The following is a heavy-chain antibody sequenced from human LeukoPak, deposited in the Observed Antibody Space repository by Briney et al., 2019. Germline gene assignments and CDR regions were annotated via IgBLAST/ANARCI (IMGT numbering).Heavy chain of an antibody. J-gene: IGHJ4*02. Sequence: GGSLRLSCAASGFTFSDYYMSWIRQAPGKGLEWVSYISGSSRTIYYADSVKGRFTISRDNAKNSLYLQMNSLRDEDTAVYYCARLNDFWSGHHFDYWGQGALVTVSS. D-gene: IGHD3-3*01. CDR2: ISGSSRTI. CDR3: ARLNDFWSGHHFDY. V-gene: IGHV3-11*04. CDR1: GFTFSDYY.